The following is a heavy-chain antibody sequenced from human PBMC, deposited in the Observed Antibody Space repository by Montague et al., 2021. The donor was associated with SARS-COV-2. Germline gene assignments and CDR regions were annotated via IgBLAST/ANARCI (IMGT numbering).Heavy chain of an antibody. Sequence: TLSLTCTVSGDSITSDSYCWSWIRQPAGKGLEWIGHIYPSGSTNYNPSLRSRVTISVDTSKNQFSLKLSSVTAADTAVYYCARVGVGTMVRGVIPAYYYYGMDVWGQGTTVTVSS. D-gene: IGHD3-10*01. CDR2: IYPSGST. CDR1: GDSITSDSYC. CDR3: ARVGVGTMVRGVIPAYYYYGMDV. V-gene: IGHV4-61*09. J-gene: IGHJ6*02.